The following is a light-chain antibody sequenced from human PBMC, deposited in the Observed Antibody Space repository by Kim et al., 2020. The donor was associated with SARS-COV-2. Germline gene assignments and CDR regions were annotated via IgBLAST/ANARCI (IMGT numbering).Light chain of an antibody. J-gene: IGLJ2*01. V-gene: IGLV2-23*02. CDR1: SADIGTYDL. CDR2: EIS. CDR3: WSCAGSYVV. Sequence: PGQSITISCTGTSADIGTYDLVSWYQHHPGKAPKLMIYEISKRPSGVSNRFSGSKSGNTASLTSSGLQAEDEGDYYCWSCAGSYVVFGGGTQLTVL.